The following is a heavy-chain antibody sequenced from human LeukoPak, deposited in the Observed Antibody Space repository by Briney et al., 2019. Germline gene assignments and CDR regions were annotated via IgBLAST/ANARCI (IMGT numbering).Heavy chain of an antibody. D-gene: IGHD3-3*01. V-gene: IGHV4-59*01. J-gene: IGHJ6*03. CDR1: GVSMTPYY. CDR2: IYYSGSS. CDR3: ARGYSTIFGVATISYYMDV. Sequence: PSETLSLTCKVSGVSMTPYYWSWIRQSPGRGLEWIGYIYYSGSSNYNPSLKGRVTMSLDTSENHVSLTLTSVTAADTAVYYCARGYSTIFGVATISYYMDVWGKGTTVTVSS.